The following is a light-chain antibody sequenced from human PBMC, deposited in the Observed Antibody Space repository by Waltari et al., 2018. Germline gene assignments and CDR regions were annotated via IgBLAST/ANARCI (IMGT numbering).Light chain of an antibody. CDR3: QNHERLPAV. Sequence: IVLTQSPGTLSLSPGERATLSCRASQSISRYLAWYQQKPGQAPRLLIYAASSRATGSPDRFSGSGAGRDFSLTISRLEPEDFAVYFCQNHERLPAVFGQGTNVEIK. CDR2: AAS. J-gene: IGKJ1*01. CDR1: QSISRY. V-gene: IGKV3-20*01.